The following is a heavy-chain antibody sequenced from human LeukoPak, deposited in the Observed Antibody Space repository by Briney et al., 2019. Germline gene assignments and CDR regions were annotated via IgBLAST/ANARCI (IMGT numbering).Heavy chain of an antibody. CDR2: IYYSGST. CDR1: GGSISSYY. Sequence: SETLSLTCTVSGGSISSYYWSWIRDPPGKGLEWIGYIYYSGSTNYNPSLKSRVTISVDTSKNQFSLKLSSVTAADTAVYYCARVGPTSTPTPDAFDIWGQGTMVTVSS. CDR3: ARVGPTSTPTPDAFDI. D-gene: IGHD2-15*01. J-gene: IGHJ3*02. V-gene: IGHV4-59*01.